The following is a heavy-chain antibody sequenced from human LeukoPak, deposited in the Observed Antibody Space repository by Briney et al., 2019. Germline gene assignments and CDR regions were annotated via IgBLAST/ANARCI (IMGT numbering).Heavy chain of an antibody. CDR1: GGSITTYY. CDR3: ARGQWLPVFDF. Sequence: PSETLSLTCTVSGGSITTYYWSWIRQPPGKGLEWIGYIYYSRNTMYNPSLKSRVTISVDTSKNHFSLKLSSVTAADTAVYYCARGQWLPVFDFWGQGTLVTVSS. V-gene: IGHV4-59*01. CDR2: IYYSRNT. J-gene: IGHJ4*02. D-gene: IGHD3-22*01.